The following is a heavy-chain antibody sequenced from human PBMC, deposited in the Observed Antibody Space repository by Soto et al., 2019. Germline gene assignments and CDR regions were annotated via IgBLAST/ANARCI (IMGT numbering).Heavy chain of an antibody. Sequence: PGGSLRLSCAASCFIFENFGMSWVRQAPGKGLEWISSISGSGFKKYYADSVKGRFTISRDNSKSTVYLELNNLSAEDTAVYHCAKNQGVELVPLATVDWFDPWGQGSEVTVSS. V-gene: IGHV3-23*01. J-gene: IGHJ5*02. CDR1: CFIFENFG. CDR2: ISGSGFKK. CDR3: AKNQGVELVPLATVDWFDP. D-gene: IGHD1-26*01.